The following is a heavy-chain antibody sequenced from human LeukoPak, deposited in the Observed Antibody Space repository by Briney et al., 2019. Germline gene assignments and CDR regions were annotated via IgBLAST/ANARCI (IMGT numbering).Heavy chain of an antibody. CDR3: AKPEVEMATILYFDY. Sequence: GGSLRLSCAASGFTFSSYAMSWVRQAPGKGLEWVSAISGSGGSTYYADSVKGRLTISRDNSKNTLYLQMNSLRAEDTAVYYCAKPEVEMATILYFDYWGQGTLVTVSS. D-gene: IGHD5-24*01. CDR2: ISGSGGST. V-gene: IGHV3-23*01. CDR1: GFTFSSYA. J-gene: IGHJ4*02.